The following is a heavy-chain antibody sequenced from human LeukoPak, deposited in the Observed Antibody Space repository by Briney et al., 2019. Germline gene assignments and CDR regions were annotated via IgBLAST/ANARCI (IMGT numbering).Heavy chain of an antibody. CDR1: GFTFSDYY. CDR2: ISSSSSYT. Sequence: GGSLRLSCAASGFTFSDYYMSWIRQAPGKGLEWVSYISSSSSYTNYADSVKGRFTISRDNAKNSPYLQMNSLRAEDTAVYYCARDSPNDDAFDIWGQGAMVTVSS. J-gene: IGHJ3*02. D-gene: IGHD1-1*01. V-gene: IGHV3-11*06. CDR3: ARDSPNDDAFDI.